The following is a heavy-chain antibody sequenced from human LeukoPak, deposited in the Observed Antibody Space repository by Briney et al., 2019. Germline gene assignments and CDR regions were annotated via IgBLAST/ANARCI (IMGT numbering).Heavy chain of an antibody. V-gene: IGHV1-46*01. CDR3: ARESGLQPHFDY. J-gene: IGHJ4*02. CDR1: GYTFTSYG. Sequence: ASVKVSCKASGYTFTSYGISWVRQAPGQGLEWMGIINPSGGSTSYAQKFQGRVTMTRDMSTSTVYMELSSLRSEDTAVYYCARESGLQPHFDYWGQGTLVTVSS. CDR2: INPSGGST. D-gene: IGHD1-1*01.